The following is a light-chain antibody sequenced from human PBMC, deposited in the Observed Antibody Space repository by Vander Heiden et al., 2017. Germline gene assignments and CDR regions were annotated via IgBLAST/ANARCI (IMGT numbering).Light chain of an antibody. CDR2: GSS. Sequence: VMTQSPATLSVSPGERATLSCRASPSVSSNLAWYQQKPGPAPRLLIYGSSTRATCLPARVSGSGSGTEFTPTIRSLTSEDFSGYYRPPDYNWPRTFGQGTKVEIK. J-gene: IGKJ1*01. CDR3: PPDYNWPRT. V-gene: IGKV3-15*01. CDR1: PSVSSN.